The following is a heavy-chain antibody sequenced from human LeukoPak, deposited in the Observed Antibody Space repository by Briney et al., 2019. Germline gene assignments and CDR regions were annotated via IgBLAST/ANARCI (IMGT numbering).Heavy chain of an antibody. Sequence: SETLSLTCTVSGDSFSSGSYYWTSLRQPPGKGLEWIGYIYYSGSTNYNPTLKSRVTISVDTSKNQFSLKLSSVTAADTAAYYCARDEYSSGRSDYWGQGTLVTVSS. D-gene: IGHD6-19*01. CDR1: GDSFSSGSYY. J-gene: IGHJ4*02. V-gene: IGHV4-61*01. CDR2: IYYSGST. CDR3: ARDEYSSGRSDY.